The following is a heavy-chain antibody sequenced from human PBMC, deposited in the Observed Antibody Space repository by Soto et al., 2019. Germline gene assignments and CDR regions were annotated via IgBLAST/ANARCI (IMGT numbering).Heavy chain of an antibody. CDR3: ARDGVGATTFFGFLDY. Sequence: QVQLVESGGGVVQPGGSLRLSCAASASIFKGHGMHWVRQAPGKGLEWVAIIRYDGSDEHYGDSVEGRFTISRDNSKNMLYLQMNSLRAEGTAVYYCARDGVGATTFFGFLDYWGQGTLVTVSS. V-gene: IGHV3-33*08. J-gene: IGHJ4*02. D-gene: IGHD1-26*01. CDR1: ASIFKGHG. CDR2: IRYDGSDE.